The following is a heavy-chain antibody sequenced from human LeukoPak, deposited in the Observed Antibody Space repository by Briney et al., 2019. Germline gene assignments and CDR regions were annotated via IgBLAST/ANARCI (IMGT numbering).Heavy chain of an antibody. CDR1: RYTFTSYV. CDR2: ISADNGNT. V-gene: IGHV1-18*01. CDR3: ASGVVGSYYYFDY. J-gene: IGHJ4*02. D-gene: IGHD1-26*01. Sequence: GASVKVSCKASRYTFTSYVISGVRQAPGQGLECMGWISADNGNTSNAQNLQGRVTITTNTSESTAYMELRSLSTDGTEVSDGASGVVGSYYYFDYWGWGPLVPVTA.